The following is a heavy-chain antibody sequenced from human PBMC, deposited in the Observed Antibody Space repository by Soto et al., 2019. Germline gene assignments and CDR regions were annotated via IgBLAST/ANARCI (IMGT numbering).Heavy chain of an antibody. J-gene: IGHJ4*02. Sequence: SETLSLTCTVSGGSVSSGSYYWSWIRQPPGKGLEWIGYIYYSGSTNYNPSLKSRVTISVDTSKNQFSLKLSSVTAADTAVYYCARALRWELPIDYWGQGTLVTVSS. V-gene: IGHV4-61*01. CDR2: IYYSGST. D-gene: IGHD1-26*01. CDR3: ARALRWELPIDY. CDR1: GGSVSSGSYY.